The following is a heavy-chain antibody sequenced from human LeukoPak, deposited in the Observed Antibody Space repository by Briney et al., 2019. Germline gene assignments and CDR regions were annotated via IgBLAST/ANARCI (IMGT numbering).Heavy chain of an antibody. J-gene: IGHJ4*02. D-gene: IGHD6-13*01. CDR3: ARDQSSSWDEYYFDY. CDR2: TYYRSKWYN. Sequence: SQTLSLTCAISGVSVSSNSAAWNWIRQSPSRGLEWVGWTYYRSKWYNDYAVSVKSQITINPDTSKNQFSLQLNSVTPEDTAVYYCARDQSSSWDEYYFDYWGQGTRVTVSS. V-gene: IGHV6-1*01. CDR1: GVSVSSNSAA.